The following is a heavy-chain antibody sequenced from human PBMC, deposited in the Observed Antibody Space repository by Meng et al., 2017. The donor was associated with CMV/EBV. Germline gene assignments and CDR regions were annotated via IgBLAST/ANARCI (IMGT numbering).Heavy chain of an antibody. CDR1: GFTFDDYA. D-gene: IGHD2-8*02. CDR3: AKDMIPTGYLDY. V-gene: IGHV3-9*01. Sequence: GGSLRLSCAASGFTFDDYAMHWVRQAPGKGLEWVSGISWNSGSIGYADSVKGRFTISRDNVKNSLYLQMNSLRAEDTALYYCAKDMIPTGYLDYWGQGTLVTVSS. J-gene: IGHJ4*02. CDR2: ISWNSGSI.